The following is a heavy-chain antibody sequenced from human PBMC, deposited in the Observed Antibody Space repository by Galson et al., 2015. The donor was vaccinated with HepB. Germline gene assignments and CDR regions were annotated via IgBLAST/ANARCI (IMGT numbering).Heavy chain of an antibody. J-gene: IGHJ6*02. V-gene: IGHV4-59*01. CDR3: ANYYYGMDV. CDR1: GGSISSYY. Sequence: SETLSLTCTVSGGSISSYYWSWIRQPPGKGLEWIGYIYYSGSTNYSPSLKSRVTISVDTSKNQFSLKLSSVTAADTAVYYCANYYYGMDVWGQGTTVTASS. CDR2: IYYSGST.